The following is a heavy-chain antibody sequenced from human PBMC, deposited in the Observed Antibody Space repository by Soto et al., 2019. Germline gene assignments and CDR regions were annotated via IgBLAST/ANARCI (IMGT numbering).Heavy chain of an antibody. Sequence: QITLKESGPTLVKPTQTLTLTCTFSGFSLSTSGAGVGWIRQPPPKALEWLAVVYWDDDKRYSPSLKSRLTITKDTSKNQEVLKMTNMDPVDTATYYCAYRLYAGWLTGSYYDYWGPGTLVTVSS. D-gene: IGHD7-27*01. V-gene: IGHV2-5*02. J-gene: IGHJ4*02. CDR2: VYWDDDK. CDR3: AYRLYAGWLTGSYYDY. CDR1: GFSLSTSGAG.